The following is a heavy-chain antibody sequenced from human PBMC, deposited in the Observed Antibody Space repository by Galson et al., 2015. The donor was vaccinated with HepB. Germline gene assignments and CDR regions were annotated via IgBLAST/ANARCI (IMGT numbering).Heavy chain of an antibody. D-gene: IGHD5-18*01. CDR1: GGTFSSYA. V-gene: IGHV1-69*06. J-gene: IGHJ6*02. Sequence: SVKVSCKASGGTFSSYAISWVRQAPGQGLEWMGGIIHIFGKENYAEKFQGRVTITADKSKSTTYMELSSLRSEDAAVYYCARGGGGDTASYYYGMDVWGQGTTVTVSS. CDR2: IIHIFGKE. CDR3: ARGGGGDTASYYYGMDV.